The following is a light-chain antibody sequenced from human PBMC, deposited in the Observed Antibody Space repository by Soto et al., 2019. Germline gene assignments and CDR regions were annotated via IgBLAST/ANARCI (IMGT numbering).Light chain of an antibody. CDR3: SSYTSSSTLVV. CDR2: DVS. Sequence: QSALTQPASVSGSPGQSITISCTGTSSDVGGYNYVSWYQQHPGKAPKLMIYDVSNRSSGVSNRFSGYKSGNTASLTISGRQAEDEADYYCSSYTSSSTLVVFGTGTKLTVL. V-gene: IGLV2-14*01. J-gene: IGLJ1*01. CDR1: SSDVGGYNY.